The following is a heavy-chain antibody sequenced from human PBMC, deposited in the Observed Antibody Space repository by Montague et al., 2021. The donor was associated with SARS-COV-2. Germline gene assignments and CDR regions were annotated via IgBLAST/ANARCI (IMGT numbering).Heavy chain of an antibody. D-gene: IGHD6-19*01. CDR1: GVSVTNGNYY. CDR2: FYYTGST. J-gene: IGHJ4*02. V-gene: IGHV4-61*01. Sequence: SETLSLTCIVSGVSVTNGNYYWSCIRQTPGKGLEWIGYFYYTGSTESNPSLKSRVTVSGDTSKNQFSLKLTSVTAADTAVYSCVRDVGTGWGTFDSWGQGILVTVSS. CDR3: VRDVGTGWGTFDS.